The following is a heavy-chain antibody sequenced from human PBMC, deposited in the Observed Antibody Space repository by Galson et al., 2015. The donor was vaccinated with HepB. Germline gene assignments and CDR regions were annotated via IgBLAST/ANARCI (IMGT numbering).Heavy chain of an antibody. V-gene: IGHV3-23*01. CDR2: SSGGGETT. Sequence: SLRLSCAGTRLTLRWNAMSWVRQAPGKGLEWISASSGGGETTYYADSVKGRFTISRDNSKNTLYLQLNSLRADDTAIYYYANTPDYQYDSPHAVGFKYWGQGTLVTVSS. J-gene: IGHJ4*02. CDR1: RLTLRWNA. D-gene: IGHD3-22*01. CDR3: ANTPDYQYDSPHAVGFKY.